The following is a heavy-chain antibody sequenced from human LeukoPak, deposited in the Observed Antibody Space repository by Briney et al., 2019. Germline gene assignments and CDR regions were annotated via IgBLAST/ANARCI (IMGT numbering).Heavy chain of an antibody. D-gene: IGHD6-13*01. CDR1: GGSISSYY. J-gene: IGHJ4*02. CDR2: IYTSGST. Sequence: SETLSLTCTVSGGSISSYYWSWIRQPAGKGLEWIGRIYTSGSTTYNPSLQGRVTMSVDTSKKQFSLKLSSVTAADTAVYYCARDPAAAWGYFDYWGQGTLVTVSS. V-gene: IGHV4-4*07. CDR3: ARDPAAAWGYFDY.